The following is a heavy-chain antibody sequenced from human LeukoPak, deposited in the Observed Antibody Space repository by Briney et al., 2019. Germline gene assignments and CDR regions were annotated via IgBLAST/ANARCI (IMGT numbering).Heavy chain of an antibody. Sequence: SETLSLTCTVSGGSISSSSYYWGWIRQPPGKGLEWIGSIYYSGGTYCNPSLKSRVTISVDTSKNQFSLKLGSVTAADTAVYYCATVPVVVVAATDNWGQGTLVTVSS. CDR2: IYYSGGT. CDR3: ATVPVVVVAATDN. V-gene: IGHV4-39*07. J-gene: IGHJ4*02. CDR1: GGSISSSSYY. D-gene: IGHD2-15*01.